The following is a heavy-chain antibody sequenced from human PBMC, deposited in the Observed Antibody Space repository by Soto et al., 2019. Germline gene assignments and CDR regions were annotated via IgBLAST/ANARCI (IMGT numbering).Heavy chain of an antibody. D-gene: IGHD6-6*01. CDR3: AKALIAARRGKHYYGMDV. J-gene: IGHJ6*02. CDR2: ISYDGSNK. V-gene: IGHV3-30*18. CDR1: GFTFSSYG. Sequence: GGSLRLSCAASGFTFSSYGMHWVRQAPGKGLEWVAVISYDGSNKYYADSVKGRFTISRDNSKNTLYLQMNSLRAEDTAVYYCAKALIAARRGKHYYGMDVWGQGTTVTVSS.